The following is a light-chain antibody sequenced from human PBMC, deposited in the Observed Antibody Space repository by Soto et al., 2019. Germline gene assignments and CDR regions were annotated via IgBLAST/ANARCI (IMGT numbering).Light chain of an antibody. J-gene: IGKJ4*01. CDR1: QSVFSS. V-gene: IGKV3-15*01. CDR2: GAA. Sequence: EIVMTQSPDTLSVSPGERATLSCRASQSVFSSLAWYQQKPGQAPRLLIYGAATRATGIPARFSGSGSGTEFTLTISSLQSEDSAVYHCQQYINWPLTFGGGTKVEIK. CDR3: QQYINWPLT.